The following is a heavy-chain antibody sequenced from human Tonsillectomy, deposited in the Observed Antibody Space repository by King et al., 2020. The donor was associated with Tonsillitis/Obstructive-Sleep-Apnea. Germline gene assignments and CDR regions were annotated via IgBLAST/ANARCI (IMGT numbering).Heavy chain of an antibody. V-gene: IGHV1-69*17. J-gene: IGHJ6*02. D-gene: IGHD1-7*01. CDR3: ARTVPPRITATTSDYHYAMDV. CDR2: IIPMFGIA. Sequence: VQLVESGAEVKKPGSSVKVSCTASGGIFSSYAISWVRQAPGQGLEWMGGIIPMFGIANYALKFQDRVKITADRSTSTAYMERSSLRSEDTAVYYCARTVPPRITATTSDYHYAMDVWGQGTPVTVSS. CDR1: GGIFSSYA.